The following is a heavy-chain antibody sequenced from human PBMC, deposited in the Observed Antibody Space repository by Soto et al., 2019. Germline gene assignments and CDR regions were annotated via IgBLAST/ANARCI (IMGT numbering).Heavy chain of an antibody. Sequence: GGSLRLSCAGSGFTSSDYWMTWVLQPPGKGLEWVASINQDGTQKFYVDSVRGRFTISKDNAKKSLFLQMISMRAEDTAVYYCARWESSDWYLGIWGQGTLVTVSS. V-gene: IGHV3-7*03. J-gene: IGHJ4*02. D-gene: IGHD6-19*01. CDR3: ARWESSDWYLGI. CDR1: GFTSSDYW. CDR2: INQDGTQK.